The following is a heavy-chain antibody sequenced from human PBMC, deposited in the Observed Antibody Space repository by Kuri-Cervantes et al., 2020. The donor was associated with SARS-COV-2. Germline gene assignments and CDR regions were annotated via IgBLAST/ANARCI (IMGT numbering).Heavy chain of an antibody. CDR3: ALVNDYYYYMDV. CDR1: GFTFSDYY. J-gene: IGHJ6*03. V-gene: IGHV3-69-1*02. Sequence: LTCAASGFTFSDYYMNWVRQAPGKGLEWVSSISSSSTIYYADSVKGRFTISRDNAKNSLYLQMNSLRAGDTAVYYCALVNDYYYYMDVWGKGTAVTVSS. CDR2: ISSSSTI. D-gene: IGHD4-23*01.